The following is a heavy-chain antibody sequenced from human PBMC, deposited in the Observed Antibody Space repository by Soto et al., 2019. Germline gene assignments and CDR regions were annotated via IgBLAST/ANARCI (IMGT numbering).Heavy chain of an antibody. D-gene: IGHD2-2*01. J-gene: IGHJ6*02. CDR3: ARLGYCSSTSCHRYYYYGMDV. Sequence: PGGSLRLSCAASGFTFSGYGMHWVRQAPGKGLEWVAVIWYDGSNKYYADSVKGRFTISRDNSKNTLYLQMNSLRAEDTAVYYCARLGYCSSTSCHRYYYYGMDVWGQGTTVTVS. V-gene: IGHV3-33*01. CDR2: IWYDGSNK. CDR1: GFTFSGYG.